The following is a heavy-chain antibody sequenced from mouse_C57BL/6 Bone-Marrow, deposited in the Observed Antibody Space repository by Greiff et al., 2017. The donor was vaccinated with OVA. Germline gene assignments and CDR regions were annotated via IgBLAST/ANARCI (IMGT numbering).Heavy chain of an antibody. J-gene: IGHJ3*01. V-gene: IGHV1-47*01. Sequence: VQLQQSGAELVKPGASVKMSCKASGYTFTTYPIEWMKQNHGKSLEWIGNFHPYNDDTKYNEKFKGKATLTVEKSSSTAYLELRRLPSDDSAVYCCAMPVDYDGDWVAYWGQGTLVTVSA. D-gene: IGHD2-4*01. CDR2: FHPYNDDT. CDR1: GYTFTTYP. CDR3: AMPVDYDGDWVAY.